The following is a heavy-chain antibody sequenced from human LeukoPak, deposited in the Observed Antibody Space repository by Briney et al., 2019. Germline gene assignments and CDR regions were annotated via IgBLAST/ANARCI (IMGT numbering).Heavy chain of an antibody. CDR2: INPSGGST. CDR3: VKGPRPDITVARTVEN. V-gene: IGHV1-46*01. Sequence: ASVKVSCKASGYTFTSYYMHWVRQAPGQGLEWMGIINPSGGSTSYAQKFQGRVTMTRDMSTSTVYMELSSLRSEDTAVYYCVKGPRPDITVARTVENWGQGTLVTVSS. CDR1: GYTFTSYY. J-gene: IGHJ4*02. D-gene: IGHD6-19*01.